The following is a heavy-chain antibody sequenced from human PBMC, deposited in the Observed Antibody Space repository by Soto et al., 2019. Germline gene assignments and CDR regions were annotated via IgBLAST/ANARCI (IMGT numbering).Heavy chain of an antibody. CDR2: ISYDGSNK. J-gene: IGHJ3*02. CDR3: ARTLYSYDAFDI. Sequence: GGSLRLSCAASGFTFSSYAMHWVRQAPGKGLEWVAVISYDGSNKYYADSVKGRFTISRDNSKNTLYLQMNSLRAEDTAVYYCARTLYSYDAFDIWGQGTMVTVSS. D-gene: IGHD5-18*01. V-gene: IGHV3-30-3*01. CDR1: GFTFSSYA.